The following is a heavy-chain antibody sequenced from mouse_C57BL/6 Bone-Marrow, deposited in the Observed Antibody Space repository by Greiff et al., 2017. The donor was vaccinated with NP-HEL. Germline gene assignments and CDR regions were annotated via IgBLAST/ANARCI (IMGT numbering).Heavy chain of an antibody. CDR2: IDPSDSYT. J-gene: IGHJ3*01. D-gene: IGHD1-1*01. CDR1: GYTFTSYW. CDR3: ARGGYYGSSYGVNFAY. V-gene: IGHV1-69*01. Sequence: QVQLQQPGAELVMPGASVKLSCKASGYTFTSYWMHWVKQRHGQGLEWIGEIDPSDSYTNYNQKFKGKSTLTVDKSSRTAYMQRSSLTSEDSAVYYCARGGYYGSSYGVNFAYWGQGTLVTVSA.